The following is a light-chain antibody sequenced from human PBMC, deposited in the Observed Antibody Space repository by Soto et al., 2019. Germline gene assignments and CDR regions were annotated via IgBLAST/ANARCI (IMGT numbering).Light chain of an antibody. V-gene: IGKV1-39*01. CDR3: QQSYSRPRT. Sequence: DIQMTQSPACLAASVGDRVTITCRASQTISTYLNWYQQKPGKAPNLLIYTASNLESGVPSRFSGSGSGTDFTLTISSLQPEDFATYFCQQSYSRPRTFGQGTKVDIK. CDR2: TAS. CDR1: QTISTY. J-gene: IGKJ1*01.